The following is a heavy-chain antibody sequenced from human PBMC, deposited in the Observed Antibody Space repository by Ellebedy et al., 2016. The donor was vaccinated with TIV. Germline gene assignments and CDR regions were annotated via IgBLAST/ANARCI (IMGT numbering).Heavy chain of an antibody. CDR1: GYKFTNYA. V-gene: IGHV1-3*04. CDR2: INTGNGNT. Sequence: AASVKVSCKASGYKFTNYAIHWVRQAPGQRLEWMGWINTGNGNTAFSQKFRGRVTITMDTLATTTYMEHRSLRPEDTAEYFCARDLIGMTAEGNAFDIWGQGTVVTVTS. J-gene: IGHJ3*02. D-gene: IGHD3-16*02. CDR3: ARDLIGMTAEGNAFDI.